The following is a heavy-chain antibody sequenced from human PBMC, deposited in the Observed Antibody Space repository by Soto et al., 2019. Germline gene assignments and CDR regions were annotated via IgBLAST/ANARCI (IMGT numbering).Heavy chain of an antibody. CDR2: IYYSGST. V-gene: IGHV4-30-4*01. CDR1: GGSISSGDYY. J-gene: IGHJ4*02. Sequence: SETLSLTCTVSGGSISSGDYYWSWIRQHPGKGLEWIGYIYYSGSTYYNPSLKSRVTISVDTSKNQFSLKPSSVTAADTAVYYRARFEALKSIRFAYWGQGPLVTASS. CDR3: ARFEALKSIRFAY. D-gene: IGHD3-3*01.